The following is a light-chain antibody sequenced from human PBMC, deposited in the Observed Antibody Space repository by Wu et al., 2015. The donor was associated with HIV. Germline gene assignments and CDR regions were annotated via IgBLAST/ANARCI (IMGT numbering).Light chain of an antibody. CDR2: GAS. CDR1: QTITNNY. V-gene: IGKV3-20*01. CDR3: QQYETSIT. J-gene: IGKJ5*01. Sequence: EIVMTQSPGTLSVSPGERATFSCRASQTITNNYFAWFQQRPGQAPRLLIYGASSRATGIPDRFRGSGSGTDFTLTITRLEPEDFAVYYCQQYETSITFGQGTRLDIK.